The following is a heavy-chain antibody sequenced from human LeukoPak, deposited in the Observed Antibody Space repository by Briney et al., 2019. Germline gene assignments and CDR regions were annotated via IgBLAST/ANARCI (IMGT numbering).Heavy chain of an antibody. J-gene: IGHJ5*02. D-gene: IGHD3-22*01. CDR3: ATDFYDTT. Sequence: TGGSLRLSCAASGFTFSSYSMNWVRQAPGKGLEWVGRIRSNSDGGTIDYAAPVKGRFALSRDDSKNTLYLQMNSLQTEDTAVYYCATDFYDTTWGQGTLVTVSS. CDR2: IRSNSDGGTI. V-gene: IGHV3-15*07. CDR1: GFTFSSYS.